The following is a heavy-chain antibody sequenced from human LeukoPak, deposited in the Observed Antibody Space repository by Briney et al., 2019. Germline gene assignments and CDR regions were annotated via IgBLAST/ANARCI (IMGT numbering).Heavy chain of an antibody. CDR3: ARGVRSGYDYLSWLDP. CDR1: GGAVSSSA. CDR2: FLLNFNTA. J-gene: IGHJ5*02. Sequence: SVKVSCKASGGAVSSSALSWVRQAPGQGLEWIGGFLLNFNTAEYAQNFQGRLTITADRATKTFYMELSSLRSDDTAVYYCARGVRSGYDYLSWLDPWGQGTLVTVSS. V-gene: IGHV1-69*06. D-gene: IGHD5-12*01.